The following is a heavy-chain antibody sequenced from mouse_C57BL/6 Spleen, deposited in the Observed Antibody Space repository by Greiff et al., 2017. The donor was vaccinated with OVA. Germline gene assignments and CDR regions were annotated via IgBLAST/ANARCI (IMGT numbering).Heavy chain of an antibody. Sequence: VQLQQSVAELVRPGASVKLSCTASGFNIKNTYMHWVKQRPEQGLEWIGRIDPANGNTKYAPKFQGKATITADTSSNTAYLQLSSLTSEDTAIYYCARNYYGSSYVHYFDYWGQGTTLTVSS. D-gene: IGHD1-1*01. CDR1: GFNIKNTY. J-gene: IGHJ2*01. V-gene: IGHV14-3*01. CDR2: IDPANGNT. CDR3: ARNYYGSSYVHYFDY.